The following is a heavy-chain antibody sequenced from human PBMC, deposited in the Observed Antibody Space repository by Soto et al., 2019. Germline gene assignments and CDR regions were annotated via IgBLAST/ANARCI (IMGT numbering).Heavy chain of an antibody. J-gene: IGHJ4*02. CDR2: ISGSDGKT. Sequence: WGSLILSCAASGFSFIIYAMSWVRQAPGKGLEWVSTISGSDGKTFYADSVKGRFSISRDTSKNMLYLQMNNLRGDDTAVYYCVRWSYLDYWGQGNRVTVSS. V-gene: IGHV3-23*01. D-gene: IGHD3-3*01. CDR3: VRWSYLDY. CDR1: GFSFIIYA.